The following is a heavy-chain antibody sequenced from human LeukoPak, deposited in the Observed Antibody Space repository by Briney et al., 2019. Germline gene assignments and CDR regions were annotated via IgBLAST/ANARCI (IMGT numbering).Heavy chain of an antibody. D-gene: IGHD6-13*01. V-gene: IGHV3-74*01. Sequence: GGSLRLSFAASGFTFSTYWMYWVRQAPGTGLVWVSRIKYDGTSTSYADSVKGRFTISRDNAKNTLYLQMNSLRAEDTAVYYCAKDELFFLGSSWYPYYFDYWGQGTLVTVSS. CDR1: GFTFSTYW. CDR3: AKDELFFLGSSWYPYYFDY. J-gene: IGHJ4*02. CDR2: IKYDGTST.